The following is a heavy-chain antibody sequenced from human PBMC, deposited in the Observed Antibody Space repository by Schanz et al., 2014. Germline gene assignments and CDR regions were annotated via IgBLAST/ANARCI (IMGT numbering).Heavy chain of an antibody. D-gene: IGHD6-13*01. CDR3: AREQIMAAAGLVDY. V-gene: IGHV3-30-3*01. CDR1: GFTLSSYA. J-gene: IGHJ4*01. Sequence: VQLLESGGGLVQPGGSLRLSCAAYGFTLSSYAMHWVRQAPGKGLEWVAVISYDGSNKYYADSVKGRFTMSRDNSKNTLYLQMNSLRAEDTAVYYCAREQIMAAAGLVDYWGHGTLVTVAS. CDR2: ISYDGSNK.